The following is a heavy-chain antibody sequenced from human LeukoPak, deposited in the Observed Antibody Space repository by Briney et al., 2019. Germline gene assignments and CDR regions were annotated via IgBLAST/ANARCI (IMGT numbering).Heavy chain of an antibody. Sequence: PSETLSLTCTVSGGSISSYYWSWIRQPPGKGLEWIGYIYYSGSTNYNPSLKSRVTISVDTSKNQFSLKLTSVTAADTSVYYCARYSSTWSLGDWGQGTLVTVSS. CDR3: ARYSSTWSLGD. J-gene: IGHJ4*02. CDR2: IYYSGST. D-gene: IGHD6-13*01. V-gene: IGHV4-59*12. CDR1: GGSISSYY.